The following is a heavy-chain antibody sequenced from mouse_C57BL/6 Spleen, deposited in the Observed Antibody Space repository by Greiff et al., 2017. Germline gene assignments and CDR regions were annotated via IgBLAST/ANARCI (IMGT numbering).Heavy chain of an antibody. V-gene: IGHV1-64*01. CDR3: APIYYDYDGYFDY. J-gene: IGHJ2*01. D-gene: IGHD2-4*01. CDR1: GYTFTSYW. CDR2: IHPNSGST. Sequence: QVQLQQPGAELVKPGASVKLSCKASGYTFTSYWMHWVKQRPGQGLEWIGMIHPNSGSTNYNEKFTSKATLTVDKSSSTAYMQLSSLTSEDSAVYYCAPIYYDYDGYFDYWGQGTTLTVSS.